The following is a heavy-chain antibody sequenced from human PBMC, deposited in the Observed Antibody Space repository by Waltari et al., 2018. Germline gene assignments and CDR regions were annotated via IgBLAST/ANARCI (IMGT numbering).Heavy chain of an antibody. J-gene: IGHJ3*02. CDR3: ARGTAAFDI. V-gene: IGHV1-69*10. CDR2: IIPILGVP. CDR1: VATFLSLP. Sequence: VPLVESRSEVTMPASSVTFSCMPSVATFLSLPLTWVRQAPGQGLEGMGAIIPILGVPNYAQKFQGRVTMTADKSTSTAYMELSSLRSEDTAVYYCARGTAAFDIWGQGTMVTVSS. D-gene: IGHD2-2*01.